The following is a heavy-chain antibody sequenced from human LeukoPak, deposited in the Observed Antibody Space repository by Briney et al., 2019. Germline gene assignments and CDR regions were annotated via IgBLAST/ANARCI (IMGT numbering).Heavy chain of an antibody. CDR1: GGTFSSYA. Sequence: ASVKVSCKASGGTFSSYAISWVRQAPGQGLEWMGRIIPILGIATYAQKFQGRVTITTDKSTSTAYMELSSLRSEDTAVYYCAKDMRDGMDYWGQGTLVTVSS. CDR3: AKDMRDGMDY. V-gene: IGHV1-69*04. J-gene: IGHJ4*02. CDR2: IIPILGIA. D-gene: IGHD5-24*01.